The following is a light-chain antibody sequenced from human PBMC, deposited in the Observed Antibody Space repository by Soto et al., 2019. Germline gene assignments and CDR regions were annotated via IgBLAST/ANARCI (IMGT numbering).Light chain of an antibody. CDR3: QQYNNLPPT. CDR1: QSVSSN. J-gene: IGKJ1*01. V-gene: IGKV3-15*01. Sequence: EIVMTQSPATLSVSPGERATLSCRASQSVSSNLAWYQQKPGQAHRLLIYGASTRATGIPARFSGSGSGTEFTLTISSLQSEDFAVYYCQQYNNLPPTFGQGTKVEIK. CDR2: GAS.